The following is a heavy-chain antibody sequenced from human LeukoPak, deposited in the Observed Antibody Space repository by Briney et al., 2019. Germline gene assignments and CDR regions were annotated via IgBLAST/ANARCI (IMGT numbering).Heavy chain of an antibody. V-gene: IGHV3-23*01. D-gene: IGHD3-22*01. CDR1: GFTFSSYA. J-gene: IGHJ4*02. Sequence: GGSLRLSCAASGFTFSSYAMNWVRQAPGKGLEWVSTIGGRGDSTYYADSVKGRFTISRDNSKNTLFLQMNSLRAEDTAVYYCAKFANYDSTGLKTAFDYWGQGTLVTVSS. CDR3: AKFANYDSTGLKTAFDY. CDR2: IGGRGDST.